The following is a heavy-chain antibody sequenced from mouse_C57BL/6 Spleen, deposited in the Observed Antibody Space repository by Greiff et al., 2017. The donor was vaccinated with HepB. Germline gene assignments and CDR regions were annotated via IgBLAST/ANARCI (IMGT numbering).Heavy chain of an antibody. J-gene: IGHJ4*01. CDR1: GYAFSSSW. CDR2: IYPGDGDT. CDR3: ARWPGGYYAMDY. Sequence: VQLQQSGPELVKPGASVKISCKASGYAFSSSWMNWVKQRPGKGLEWIGRIYPGDGDTNYNGKFKGKATLTADKSSSTAYMQLSSLTSEDSAVYFCARWPGGYYAMDYWGQGTSVTVSS. V-gene: IGHV1-82*01.